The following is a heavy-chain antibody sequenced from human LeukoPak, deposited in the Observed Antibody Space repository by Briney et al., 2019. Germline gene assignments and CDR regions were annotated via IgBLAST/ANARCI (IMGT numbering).Heavy chain of an antibody. CDR2: ISPSSSYI. J-gene: IGHJ4*02. V-gene: IGHV3-21*01. D-gene: IGHD2-2*01. CDR1: GFTFSAYA. Sequence: PGGSLRLSCEASGFTFSAYAMTWVRQAPGKGLEWVSSISPSSSYIYYADSVKGRFTISRDNAKNSVYLQMNSLRAEDTAVYYCARGRGCSSMSCYPDYWGQGTLVTVSS. CDR3: ARGRGCSSMSCYPDY.